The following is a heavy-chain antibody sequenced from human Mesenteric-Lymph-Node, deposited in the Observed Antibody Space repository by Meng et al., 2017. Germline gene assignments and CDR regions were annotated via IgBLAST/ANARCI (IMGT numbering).Heavy chain of an antibody. CDR1: GFTFSSYA. J-gene: IGHJ6*02. D-gene: IGHD1-7*01. CDR2: ISYDGSNK. Sequence: GGSLRLSCAASGFTFSSYAMHWVRQAPGKGLEWVAVISYDGSNKYYADSVKGRFTISRDNSKNTLYLQMNSLRAEDTAVYYCARGYNWNYVFYYYYGMDVWGQGTTVTVSS. V-gene: IGHV3-30*01. CDR3: ARGYNWNYVFYYYYGMDV.